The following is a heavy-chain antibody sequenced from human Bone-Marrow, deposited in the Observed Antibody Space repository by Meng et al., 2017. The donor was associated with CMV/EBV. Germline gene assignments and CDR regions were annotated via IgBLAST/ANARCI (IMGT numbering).Heavy chain of an antibody. J-gene: IGHJ6*02. V-gene: IGHV3-30-3*01. CDR2: ILYDGSNK. Sequence: GASLKISGEASGIMFSSYVMLWVRPAPCKGLEWVAIILYDGSNKDYAESVKGRFTISRDNSKNTLYLQMNSLRAEDTAMYYCARDLGLGVGELLLLGSGDYYGMDVWGQGTTVTVSS. CDR3: ARDLGLGVGELLLLGSGDYYGMDV. D-gene: IGHD3-10*01. CDR1: GIMFSSYV.